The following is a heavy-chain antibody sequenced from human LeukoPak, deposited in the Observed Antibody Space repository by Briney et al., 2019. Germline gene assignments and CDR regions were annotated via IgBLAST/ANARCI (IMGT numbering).Heavy chain of an antibody. Sequence: GASVKVSCKVSGYTLTELSMHWVRQAPGKGLEWMGGFDPEDGETIYAQKFQGRVTMTEDTSTDTAYMELSSLRSEDTAVYYCATDWTAAGTKVTFNWFDPWGQGTLVTVSS. CDR1: GYTLTELS. CDR2: FDPEDGET. CDR3: ATDWTAAGTKVTFNWFDP. V-gene: IGHV1-24*01. D-gene: IGHD6-13*01. J-gene: IGHJ5*02.